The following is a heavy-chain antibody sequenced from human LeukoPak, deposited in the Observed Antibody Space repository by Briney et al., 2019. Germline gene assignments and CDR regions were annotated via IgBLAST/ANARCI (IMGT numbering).Heavy chain of an antibody. CDR2: IYPGDSDT. D-gene: IGHD4-17*01. Sequence: GESLKISCRGSGYTFTIYWIGWVRQIPGKGLEWMGIIYPGDSDTRYSPSFQGQVTISADKSISTAYLQWSSLKASDTAMYYCARISGYGDPYYFDXXXQGXLXTVXS. V-gene: IGHV5-51*01. CDR1: GYTFTIYW. J-gene: IGHJ4*02. CDR3: ARISGYGDPYYFDX.